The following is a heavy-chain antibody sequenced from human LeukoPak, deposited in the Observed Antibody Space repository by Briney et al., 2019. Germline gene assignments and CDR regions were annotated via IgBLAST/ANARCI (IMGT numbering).Heavy chain of an antibody. J-gene: IGHJ4*02. D-gene: IGHD3-10*01. CDR2: IFDSGRT. V-gene: IGHV4-30-2*01. CDR3: AREITYYYGSGSYPYFDY. Sequence: SQTLSLTCTVSGASISSGDYFWTWIRQPPGKGLEGIGYIFDSGRTDFNPSLKSRVTISVDRPKNQFSLKLSSVTAADTAVYYCAREITYYYGSGSYPYFDYWGQGTLVTVSS. CDR1: GASISSGDYF.